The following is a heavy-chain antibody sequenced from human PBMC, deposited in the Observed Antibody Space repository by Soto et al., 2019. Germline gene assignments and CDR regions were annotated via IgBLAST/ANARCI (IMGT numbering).Heavy chain of an antibody. CDR1: GFSFRSYG. CDR3: ARETDDFWSAGWNPFDP. V-gene: IGHV3-33*01. J-gene: IGHJ5*02. Sequence: QLQLVESGGDVVQPGRSLSLSCAASGFSFRSYGMHWVRQAPGKGLEWVAVIWYDGTKKYYAESVKGRFIISRDNSKNMLSLEMNSLRVDDTAMYYCARETDDFWSAGWNPFDPWGQGTLVTVSS. D-gene: IGHD3-3*01. CDR2: IWYDGTKK.